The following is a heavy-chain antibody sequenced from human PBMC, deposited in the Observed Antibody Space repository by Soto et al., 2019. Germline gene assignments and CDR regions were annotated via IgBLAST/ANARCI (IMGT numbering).Heavy chain of an antibody. CDR1: GSTFSSYG. V-gene: IGHV3-74*01. Sequence: GGSLRLSCAASGSTFSSYGMHWVRQAPGKGLEWVSRINTDGSSTSYADSVKGRFTISRDNAKNTLYLQMNRLRAEDRAVYYGARLRGAKPKNNGFDSWGQGTLVTVSS. J-gene: IGHJ5*01. CDR3: ARLRGAKPKNNGFDS. CDR2: INTDGSST. D-gene: IGHD3-10*01.